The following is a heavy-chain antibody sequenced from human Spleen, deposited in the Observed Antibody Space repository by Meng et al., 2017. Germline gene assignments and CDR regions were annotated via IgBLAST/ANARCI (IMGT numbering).Heavy chain of an antibody. V-gene: IGHV4-39*01. Sequence: QPQLQESGPGLVKPSEARSLTWSVSGGSISTSGYYWGWIRQPPGKGLEWIGSIGHSGITYYTPSLKSRVTVSIDTSKSQFSLKLTSVTAADTAVYYCVRSSGWVRTGFDPWGQGTLVTVSS. J-gene: IGHJ5*02. CDR1: GGSISTSGYY. CDR2: IGHSGIT. D-gene: IGHD6-19*01. CDR3: VRSSGWVRTGFDP.